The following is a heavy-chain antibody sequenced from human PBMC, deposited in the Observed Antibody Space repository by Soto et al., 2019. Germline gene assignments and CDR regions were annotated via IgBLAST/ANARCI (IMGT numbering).Heavy chain of an antibody. CDR1: RDAFTSYG. J-gene: IGHJ6*02. D-gene: IGHD1-1*01. Sequence: TSVKVSCKPSRDAFTSYGISWVRQAPGQGLEWMGWISAYNGNTNYAQKLQGRVTMTTDTSTSTAYIDLRSMRSDDTAVYYCAREERREVLGMDVWGQGTTVTFSS. CDR2: ISAYNGNT. V-gene: IGHV1-18*01. CDR3: AREERREVLGMDV.